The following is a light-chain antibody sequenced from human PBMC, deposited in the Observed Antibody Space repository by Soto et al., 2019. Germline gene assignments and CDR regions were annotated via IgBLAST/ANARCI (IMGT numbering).Light chain of an antibody. V-gene: IGLV2-14*01. CDR3: SSYTSSITVV. CDR1: SSDVGAYKY. CDR2: EVT. Sequence: QSVLTQPASVSGSPGQSITISCTGTSSDVGAYKYVSWYQQRPGKAPQLMIYEVTNRPSGVSNRFSGSKSDNTASLTISGLQAEDEADYYCSSYTSSITVVFGGGTQLTVL. J-gene: IGLJ2*01.